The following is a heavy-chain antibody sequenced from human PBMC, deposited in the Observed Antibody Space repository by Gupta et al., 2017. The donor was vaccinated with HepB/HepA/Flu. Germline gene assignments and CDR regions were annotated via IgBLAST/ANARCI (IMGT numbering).Heavy chain of an antibody. D-gene: IGHD2-15*01. CDR1: GFSVSTLGMC. CDR3: ARGYCASWYQD. J-gene: IGHJ4*02. Sequence: QVSLRESGPALVEPTQTLTLTCSFSGFSVSTLGMCVSWIRQPPGKALEWLARIDWADDKFYNPSLKTRVTIPKDASKNQVVLTVAKMDPVDTATYFCARGYCASWYQDWGQGTLVTVSP. CDR2: IDWADDK. V-gene: IGHV2-70*17.